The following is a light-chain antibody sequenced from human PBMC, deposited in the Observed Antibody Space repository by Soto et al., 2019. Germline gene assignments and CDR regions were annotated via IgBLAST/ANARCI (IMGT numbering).Light chain of an antibody. CDR2: DVT. CDR1: DNDVGVYNY. CDR3: SSYTTSTTRV. V-gene: IGLV2-14*01. Sequence: QSALTQPVSVSGSPGQSITISCTGNDNDVGVYNYVSWYQQHPGKAPKLIIYDVTNRPSGVSNRFSGSKSGNTASLTISGLQAEDEADYYCSSYTTSTTRVFGGGTQLTVL. J-gene: IGLJ3*02.